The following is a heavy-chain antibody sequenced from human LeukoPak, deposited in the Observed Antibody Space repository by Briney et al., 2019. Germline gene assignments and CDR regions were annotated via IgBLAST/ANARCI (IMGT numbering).Heavy chain of an antibody. J-gene: IGHJ4*02. CDR2: IYYSGST. CDR3: ARQTNLTGELDY. V-gene: IGHV4-39*01. CDR1: GGSISSSSYY. D-gene: IGHD3-10*01. Sequence: SETLSLTCTVSGGSISSSSYYWGWIRQPPGKGLEWIGSIYYSGSTNYNPSLKSRVTISVDTSKNQFSLKLSSVTAADTAVYYCARQTNLTGELDYWGQGTLVTVSS.